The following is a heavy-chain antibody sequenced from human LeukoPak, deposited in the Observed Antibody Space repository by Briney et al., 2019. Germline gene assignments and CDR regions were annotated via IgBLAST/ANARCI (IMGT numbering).Heavy chain of an antibody. CDR3: ARDGGSSWYGAFDI. CDR1: GFTFSSYA. V-gene: IGHV3-48*01. CDR2: ISSSSSTI. D-gene: IGHD6-13*01. Sequence: GGSLRLSCAASGFTFSSYAMSWVRQAPGKGLEWVSYISSSSSTIYYADSVKGRFSISRDNAKNSVYLQMNSLRAEDTAVYYCARDGGSSWYGAFDIWGKGQWSPSLQ. J-gene: IGHJ3*02.